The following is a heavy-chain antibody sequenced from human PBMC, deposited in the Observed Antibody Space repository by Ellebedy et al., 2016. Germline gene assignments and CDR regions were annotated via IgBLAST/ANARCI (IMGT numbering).Heavy chain of an antibody. J-gene: IGHJ6*02. V-gene: IGHV3-33*01. Sequence: GGSLRLSCAASGFTFSSYGMHWVRQAPGKGLEWVAVIWYDGSNKYYADSVKGRFTISRDNSKNTLYLQMNSLRAEDTAVYYCARASMTLSWGHGMDVWGQGTTVTVSS. CDR2: IWYDGSNK. CDR1: GFTFSSYG. D-gene: IGHD2/OR15-2a*01. CDR3: ARASMTLSWGHGMDV.